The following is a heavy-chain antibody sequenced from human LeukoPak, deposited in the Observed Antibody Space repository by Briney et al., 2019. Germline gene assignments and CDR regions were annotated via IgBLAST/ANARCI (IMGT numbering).Heavy chain of an antibody. Sequence: GASVKVSCKASGGTFSSYAISWVRQAPGQGLEWMGGIIPIFGTANYAQKFQGRVTITADESTSTAYMELSSLRSEDTAVYYCARDHQGHYDILTGCFAINWFDPWGQGTLVTVSS. CDR3: ARDHQGHYDILTGCFAINWFDP. D-gene: IGHD3-9*01. V-gene: IGHV1-69*13. J-gene: IGHJ5*02. CDR1: GGTFSSYA. CDR2: IIPIFGTA.